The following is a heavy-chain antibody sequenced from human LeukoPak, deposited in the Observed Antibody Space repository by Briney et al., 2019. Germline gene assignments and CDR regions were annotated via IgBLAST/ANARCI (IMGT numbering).Heavy chain of an antibody. Sequence: GGSLRLSCAASGFTFSSYSMNWVRQAPGKGLEWVSSISSSSSYIYYADSVKGRFTISRDNAKNSLYLQMNSLRAEDTAVYYCARDPGRDIVVALVDYWGQGTLVTVSS. D-gene: IGHD2-2*01. J-gene: IGHJ4*02. CDR3: ARDPGRDIVVALVDY. V-gene: IGHV3-21*01. CDR2: ISSSSSYI. CDR1: GFTFSSYS.